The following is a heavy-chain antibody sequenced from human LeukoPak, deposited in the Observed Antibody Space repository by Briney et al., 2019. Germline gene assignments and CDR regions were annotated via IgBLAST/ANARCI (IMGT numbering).Heavy chain of an antibody. D-gene: IGHD3-22*01. CDR1: GYTFTGYY. J-gene: IGHJ4*02. CDR2: INPNSGGT. V-gene: IGHV1-2*02. CDR3: AVDSSGYYSRYY. Sequence: GASVRVSCKASGYTFTGYYMHWVRQAPGQGLEWMGWINPNSGGTNYAQKFQGRVTMTRDTSISTAYMELSRLRSDDTAVYYCAVDSSGYYSRYYWGQGTLVTVSS.